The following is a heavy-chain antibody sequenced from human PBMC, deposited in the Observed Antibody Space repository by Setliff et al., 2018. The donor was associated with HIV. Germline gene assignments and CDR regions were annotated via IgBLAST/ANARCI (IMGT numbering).Heavy chain of an antibody. V-gene: IGHV1-2*02. CDR3: ARAIRYYDSSGYYLDV. Sequence: ASVKVSCKASGYTFTDYYIHWVRQAPGQGLEWMGWINGNSGGTNYAQKFQGRVTVTRDTSISVAYMELSNLTSDDTAVYYCARAIRYYDSSGYYLDVWGKGTTVTVSS. CDR1: GYTFTDYY. J-gene: IGHJ6*03. D-gene: IGHD3-22*01. CDR2: INGNSGGT.